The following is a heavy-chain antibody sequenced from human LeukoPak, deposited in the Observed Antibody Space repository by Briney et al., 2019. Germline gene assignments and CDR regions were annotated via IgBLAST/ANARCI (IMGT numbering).Heavy chain of an antibody. V-gene: IGHV3-9*01. CDR3: AKEVNPYYYDSSGYFKEMGY. CDR2: ISWNSGSI. CDR1: GFTFDDYA. J-gene: IGHJ4*02. D-gene: IGHD3-22*01. Sequence: PGRSLRLSCAASGFTFDDYAMHWVRQAPGKGLEWVSGISWNSGSIGYADSVKGRFTISRDNAKNSLYLQMNSLRAEDTALYYCAKEVNPYYYDSSGYFKEMGYWGQGTLVTVSS.